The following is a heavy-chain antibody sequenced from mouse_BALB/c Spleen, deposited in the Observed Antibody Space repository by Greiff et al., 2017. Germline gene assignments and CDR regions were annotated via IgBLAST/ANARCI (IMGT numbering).Heavy chain of an antibody. J-gene: IGHJ1*01. CDR1: GYSITSDYA. Sequence: EVKLQESGPGLVKPSQSLSLTCTVTGYSITSDYAWNWIRQFPGNKLEWMGYISYSGSTSYNPSLKSRISITRDTSKNQFFLQLNSVTTEDTATYYCARHYGNYEYFDVWGAGTTVTVSS. CDR3: ARHYGNYEYFDV. V-gene: IGHV3-2*02. D-gene: IGHD2-1*01. CDR2: ISYSGST.